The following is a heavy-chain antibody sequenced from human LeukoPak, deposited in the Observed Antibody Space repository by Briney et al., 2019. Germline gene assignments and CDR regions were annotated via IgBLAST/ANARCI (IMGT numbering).Heavy chain of an antibody. CDR1: GGSFSSYY. D-gene: IGHD1-26*01. J-gene: IGHJ4*02. CDR3: ASSIVGAMISIDY. V-gene: IGHV4-59*08. CDR2: IYYSGST. Sequence: SETLSLTCTVSGGSFSSYYWSWIRQPPGKGLEWIGYIYYSGSTNYNPSLKGRVTISVDTSKNQFSLKLSSVTAADTAVYYCASSIVGAMISIDYWGQGTLVTVSS.